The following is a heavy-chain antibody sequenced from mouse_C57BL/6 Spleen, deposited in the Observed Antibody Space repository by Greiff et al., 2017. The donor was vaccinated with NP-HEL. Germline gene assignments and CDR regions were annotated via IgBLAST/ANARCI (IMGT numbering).Heavy chain of an antibody. Sequence: EVKLVESGGGLVQSGRSLRLSCATSGFTFSDFYMEWVRQAPGKGLEWIAASRNKANDYTTEYSASVKGRFIVSRDTSQSILYLQMNALRAEDTAIYYCARSYGSSPWFAYWGQGTLVTVSA. V-gene: IGHV7-1*01. CDR2: SRNKANDYTT. D-gene: IGHD1-1*01. CDR1: GFTFSDFY. J-gene: IGHJ3*01. CDR3: ARSYGSSPWFAY.